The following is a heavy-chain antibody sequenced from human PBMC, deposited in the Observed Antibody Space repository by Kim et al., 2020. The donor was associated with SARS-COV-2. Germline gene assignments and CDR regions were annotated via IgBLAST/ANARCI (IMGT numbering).Heavy chain of an antibody. V-gene: IGHV3-48*02. Sequence: LSLTCAASGFTFTTYNMNWVRQAQGKGLEWISYISVTDAIYYADSVKGRFTISRDYAKNSLDLQMNSLRDEDTAVYYCARDWNWGIDVWGQGTLVTVSS. CDR1: GFTFTTYN. CDR3: ARDWNWGIDV. D-gene: IGHD7-27*01. CDR2: ISVTDAI. J-gene: IGHJ4*02.